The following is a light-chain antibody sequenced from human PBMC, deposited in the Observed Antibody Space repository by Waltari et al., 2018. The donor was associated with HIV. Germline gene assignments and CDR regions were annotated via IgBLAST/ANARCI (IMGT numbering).Light chain of an antibody. J-gene: IGKJ4*01. V-gene: IGKV1-39*01. CDR1: HDVATY. Sequence: DILMTQSPASLSASLGDRVTMTCRSSHDVATYVSWYQQRPGKPPPLLIYSASTLHIGVPSRFTGAGSGSLFTLTINRLQPEDFASYFCQQASALPLTFGGGTNV. CDR2: SAS. CDR3: QQASALPLT.